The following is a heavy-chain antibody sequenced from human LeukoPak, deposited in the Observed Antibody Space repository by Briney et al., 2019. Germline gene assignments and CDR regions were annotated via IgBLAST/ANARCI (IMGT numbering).Heavy chain of an antibody. CDR1: GFTVSTKY. J-gene: IGHJ4*02. CDR3: AREARGDYIEY. V-gene: IGHV3-53*01. Sequence: GGSLRLSCAVSGFTVSTKYMSWVRQASGKGLEWVSVMYSGGSTSYADSVKGRFTISRDNSKNTLYLQMNNLGAEDTAVYYCAREARGDYIEYWGQGTLVTVSS. CDR2: MYSGGST.